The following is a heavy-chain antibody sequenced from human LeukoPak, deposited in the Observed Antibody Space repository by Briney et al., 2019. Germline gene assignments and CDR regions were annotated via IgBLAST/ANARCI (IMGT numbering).Heavy chain of an antibody. Sequence: PGGSLRLSCAASGFTFSSYCMNWVRQAPGKGLEWISYINTGRTIYYADSVKGRFTNTRDNAKNTLNLQMNSLRDGVTAVYYCARGQFRVDYWGQGTLVTVSS. CDR1: GFTFSSYC. D-gene: IGHD5-24*01. CDR3: ARGQFRVDY. CDR2: INTGRTI. V-gene: IGHV3-48*02. J-gene: IGHJ4*02.